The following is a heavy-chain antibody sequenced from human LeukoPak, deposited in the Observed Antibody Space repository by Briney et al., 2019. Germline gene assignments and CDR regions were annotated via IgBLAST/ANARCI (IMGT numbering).Heavy chain of an antibody. CDR2: MNPNSGNT. CDR1: GYTFTSYD. V-gene: IGHV1-8*01. Sequence: ASVKVSCKASGYTFTSYDINWVRQATGQGLEWMGWMNPNSGNTGYAQKFQGRVTMTRNTSISTAYMELSSLRSEDTAVYYCASWYSSGYFFNHWGQGTLVTVSS. J-gene: IGHJ4*02. CDR3: ASWYSSGYFFNH. D-gene: IGHD3-22*01.